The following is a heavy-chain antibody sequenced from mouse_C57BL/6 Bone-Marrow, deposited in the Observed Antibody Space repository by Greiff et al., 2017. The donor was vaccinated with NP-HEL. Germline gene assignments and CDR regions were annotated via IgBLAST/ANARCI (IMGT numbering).Heavy chain of an antibody. CDR2: INYDGSST. J-gene: IGHJ1*03. V-gene: IGHV5-16*01. CDR3: ARGYYYGSSDWYFDV. Sequence: EVKLMESEGGLVQPGSSMKLSCTASGFTFSDYYMAWVRQVPEKGLEWVANINYDGSSTYYLDSLKSRFIISRDNAKNILYLQMSSLKSEDTATYYCARGYYYGSSDWYFDVWGTGTTVTVSS. CDR1: GFTFSDYY. D-gene: IGHD1-1*01.